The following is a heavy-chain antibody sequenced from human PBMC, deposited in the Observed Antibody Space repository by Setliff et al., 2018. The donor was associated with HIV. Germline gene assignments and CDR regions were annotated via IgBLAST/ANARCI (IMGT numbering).Heavy chain of an antibody. Sequence: QTGGSLRLSCAVSGFTINNHHMAWVRQAPGQGLEWVSALYNDGSTYYPDSVKGRFTISRDNSKNTLSLQMNRLRADDTAVYFCARDPRGAVAGFDYWGQGTLVTVSS. CDR3: ARDPRGAVAGFDY. V-gene: IGHV3-66*01. D-gene: IGHD6-19*01. J-gene: IGHJ4*02. CDR1: GFTINNHH. CDR2: LYNDGST.